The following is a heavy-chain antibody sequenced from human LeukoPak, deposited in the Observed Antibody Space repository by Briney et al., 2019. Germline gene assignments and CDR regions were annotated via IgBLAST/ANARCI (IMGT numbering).Heavy chain of an antibody. CDR2: INPNSGGT. CDR3: AITGYYDFWSGSNDY. J-gene: IGHJ4*02. CDR1: GYTFTGYY. Sequence: GASVKVSCKASGYTFTGYYMHWVRQAPGQGLEWMGWINPNSGGTNYAQKFQGRVTMTRDTSISTAYMELSRLRSDDTAVYYCAITGYYDFWSGSNDYWGQGTLVTVSS. V-gene: IGHV1-2*02. D-gene: IGHD3-3*01.